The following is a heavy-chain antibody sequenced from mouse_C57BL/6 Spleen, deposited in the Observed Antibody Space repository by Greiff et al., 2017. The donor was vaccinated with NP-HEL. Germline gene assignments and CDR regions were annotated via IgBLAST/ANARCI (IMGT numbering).Heavy chain of an antibody. CDR3: ARSTVVEGGFAY. CDR1: GYTFTSYW. Sequence: VQLQQPGAELVRPGTSVKLSCKASGYTFTSYWMHWVKQRPGQGLEWIGVIDPSDSYTNYNQKFKGKATLTVDTSSSTAYMQLSSLTSEDSAVYYCARSTVVEGGFAYWGQGTLVTVSA. D-gene: IGHD1-1*01. J-gene: IGHJ3*01. CDR2: IDPSDSYT. V-gene: IGHV1-59*01.